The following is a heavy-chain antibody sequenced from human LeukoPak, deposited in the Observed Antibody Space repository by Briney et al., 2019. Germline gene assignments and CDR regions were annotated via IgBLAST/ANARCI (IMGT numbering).Heavy chain of an antibody. CDR3: ASRIYSSSWPDY. CDR2: IYYSGST. CDR1: GGSISSYY. V-gene: IGHV4-59*08. Sequence: SETLSLTCTVSGGSISSYYWSWIRQPPGKGLEWIGYIYYSGSTNYNPSLKSRVTISVDTSKNQFSLKLSSVTAADTAVYYCASRIYSSSWPDYWGQGTLVTVSS. J-gene: IGHJ4*02. D-gene: IGHD6-13*01.